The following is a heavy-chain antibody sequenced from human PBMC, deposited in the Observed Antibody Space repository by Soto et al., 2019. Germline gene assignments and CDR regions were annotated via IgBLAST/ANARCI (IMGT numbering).Heavy chain of an antibody. V-gene: IGHV1-8*01. D-gene: IGHD5-12*01. CDR3: AKGGRWLRSGIYYYAMDV. CDR1: GYSFTNYD. CDR2: MNPKSGHT. Sequence: ASVKVSFKASGYSFTNYDINWVRQAPGQGLEWMGRMNPKSGHTGYEEKFQGRVTMTRNTSGSVAYMELSSLRSEDTAVYYCAKGGRWLRSGIYYYAMDVWGQGTTVTVSS. J-gene: IGHJ6*02.